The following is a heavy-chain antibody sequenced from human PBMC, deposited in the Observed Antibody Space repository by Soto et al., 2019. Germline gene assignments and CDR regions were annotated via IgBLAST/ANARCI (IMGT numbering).Heavy chain of an antibody. Sequence: GESLKISCKGSGYSFTSYCISWVRQMPGKGLEWMGRIDPSDSYTNYSPSFQGHVTISADKSISTAYLQWSSLKASDTAMYYCARHDHSSSRPYYYYGMDVWGQGTTVTVSS. D-gene: IGHD6-6*01. CDR3: ARHDHSSSRPYYYYGMDV. V-gene: IGHV5-10-1*01. J-gene: IGHJ6*02. CDR2: IDPSDSYT. CDR1: GYSFTSYC.